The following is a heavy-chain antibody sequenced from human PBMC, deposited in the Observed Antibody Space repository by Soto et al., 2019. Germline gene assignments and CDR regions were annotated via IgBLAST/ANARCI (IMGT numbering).Heavy chain of an antibody. D-gene: IGHD3-10*01. CDR3: ARASPGDYYGSGTIPNFDY. J-gene: IGHJ4*02. CDR2: IYYSGST. V-gene: IGHV4-59*01. Sequence: TLSLTCTVSGGSISSYYWSWIRQPPGKGLEWIGYIYYSGSTNYNPSLKSRVTISVDTSKNQFSLKLSSVTAADTAVYYCARASPGDYYGSGTIPNFDYWGQGTLVTVSS. CDR1: GGSISSYY.